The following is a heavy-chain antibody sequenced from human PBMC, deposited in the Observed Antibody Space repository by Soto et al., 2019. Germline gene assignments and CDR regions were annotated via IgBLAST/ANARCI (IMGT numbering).Heavy chain of an antibody. Sequence: APVKGSCKECGYTFTSKYMHWVGQAPGQALEWMGIINPSGGSTSYAQKFQGRVTMTRDTSTSTVYMELSSLRSEDMAVYYCARPAVAGTTAFDIWGQGTMVTVSS. V-gene: IGHV1-46*01. CDR2: INPSGGST. D-gene: IGHD6-19*01. J-gene: IGHJ3*02. CDR3: ARPAVAGTTAFDI. CDR1: GYTFTSKY.